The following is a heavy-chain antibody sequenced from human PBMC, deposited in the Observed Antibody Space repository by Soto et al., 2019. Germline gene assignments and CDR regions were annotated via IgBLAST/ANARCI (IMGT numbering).Heavy chain of an antibody. CDR3: ARDYYDSSGYRRYFDY. J-gene: IGHJ4*02. CDR2: INPSGGST. V-gene: IGHV1-46*01. CDR1: GYTFTSYY. D-gene: IGHD3-22*01. Sequence: ASVKVSCKASGYTFTSYYMHWVRQAPGQGLEWMGIINPSGGSTSYAQKFQGRVTMTRDTSTSTVYMELSSLRSEDTAVYYCARDYYDSSGYRRYFDYWGQGTLVTVSS.